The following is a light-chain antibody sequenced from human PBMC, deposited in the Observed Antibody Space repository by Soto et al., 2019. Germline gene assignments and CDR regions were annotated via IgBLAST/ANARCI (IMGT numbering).Light chain of an antibody. V-gene: IGKV3-20*01. CDR3: QQYGSSGT. CDR1: QSVEHNY. CDR2: XAS. J-gene: IGKJ1*01. Sequence: VLTQSPGTLSLSPGERATLSCRASQSVEHNYIALYQKRPGKAPRLLIYXASNKATGIPDRFSGSGSGTDFTITISRLEPEDFAVYYCQQYGSSGTFGQGTKVDIK.